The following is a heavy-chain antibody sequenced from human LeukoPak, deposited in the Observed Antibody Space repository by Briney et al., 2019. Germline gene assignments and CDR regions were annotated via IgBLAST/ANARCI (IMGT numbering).Heavy chain of an antibody. D-gene: IGHD6-13*01. V-gene: IGHV3-30-3*01. CDR3: ARESPKLVRYYYYGMDV. J-gene: IGHJ6*02. CDR2: ISYDGSNK. Sequence: GGSLRLSCAASGFSFSSYAVHWVRQAPGKGLEWVAVISYDGSNKYYADSVKGRFTISRDNSKNTLYLQMNSLRAEDTAVYYCARESPKLVRYYYYGMDVWGQGTTVTVSS. CDR1: GFSFSSYA.